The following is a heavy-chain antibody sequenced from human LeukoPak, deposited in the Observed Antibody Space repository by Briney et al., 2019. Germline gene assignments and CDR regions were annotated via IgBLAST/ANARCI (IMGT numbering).Heavy chain of an antibody. Sequence: GGSLRLSCAASGFTFSDYYMSWIRQAPGKGLEWVSYISSSGSTIYYADSVKGRFTISRDNAKNSLYLQMNSLRAEDTVVYYCALPDYYYYYMDVWGKGTTVTISS. J-gene: IGHJ6*03. CDR2: ISSSGSTI. CDR3: ALPDYYYYYMDV. V-gene: IGHV3-11*01. CDR1: GFTFSDYY.